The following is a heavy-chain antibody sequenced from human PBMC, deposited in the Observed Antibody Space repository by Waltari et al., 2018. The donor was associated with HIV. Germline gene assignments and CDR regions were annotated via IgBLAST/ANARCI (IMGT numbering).Heavy chain of an antibody. J-gene: IGHJ2*01. D-gene: IGHD5-12*01. CDR3: TRVPEVEMATIWYFDL. CDR1: GFTFRSYW. CDR2: INSDGSST. Sequence: EVQLVESGGGLVEPGGPLRLSCAASGFTFRSYWMHWVRQAPGKGLVWVSGINSDGSSTKYADSVKDRFIISRDNAKNTLYLQMNTLRDEDTAVYYCTRVPEVEMATIWYFDLWGRGTLVTVSS. V-gene: IGHV3-74*03.